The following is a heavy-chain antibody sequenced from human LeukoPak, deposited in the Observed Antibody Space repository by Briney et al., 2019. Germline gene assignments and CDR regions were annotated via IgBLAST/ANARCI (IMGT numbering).Heavy chain of an antibody. CDR3: AREGVVATFDY. V-gene: IGHV3-21*01. J-gene: IGHJ4*02. CDR1: GFTFSSYS. Sequence: GGSLRLSCAASGFTFSSYSMNWVRHAPGKGLEWVSSISSSISYIYYADSVKGRFTISRDKAKNSMSLQMNSLRAEDTAIYYCAREGVVATFDYWGQGTLVTVSS. CDR2: ISSSISYI. D-gene: IGHD2-21*01.